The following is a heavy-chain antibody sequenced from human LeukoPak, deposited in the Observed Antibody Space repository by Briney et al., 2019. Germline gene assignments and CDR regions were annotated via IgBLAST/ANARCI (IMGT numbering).Heavy chain of an antibody. CDR1: GGTFSSYA. D-gene: IGHD5/OR15-5a*01. J-gene: IGHJ5*02. Sequence: SVKVSCKASGGTFSSYAISWVRQAPGQGLEWMGRIIPILGIANYAQKFQGRVTITADKSTSTAYMELRSLTSDDTAVYYCATSTMTTSRWFDPWGQGTLVTVSS. CDR3: ATSTMTTSRWFDP. V-gene: IGHV1-69*04. CDR2: IIPILGIA.